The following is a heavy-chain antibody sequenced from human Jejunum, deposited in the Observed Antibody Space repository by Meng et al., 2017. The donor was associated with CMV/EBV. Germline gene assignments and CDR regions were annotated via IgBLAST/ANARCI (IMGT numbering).Heavy chain of an antibody. Sequence: LSLTCSVSGEPINSDNYWSWIRQSPGKGLKWIGYIYYTGNTYYNPSLKSRVTISLGTSKNQFSLKLNSVTAADTAVYYCARATNFVTVWGQGTLVTVSS. J-gene: IGHJ4*02. CDR2: IYYTGNT. CDR1: GEPINSDNY. D-gene: IGHD4-17*01. CDR3: ARATNFVTV. V-gene: IGHV4-30-4*01.